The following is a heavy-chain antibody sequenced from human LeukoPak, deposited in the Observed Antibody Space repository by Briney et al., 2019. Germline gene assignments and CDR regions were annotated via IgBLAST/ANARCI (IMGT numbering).Heavy chain of an antibody. J-gene: IGHJ4*02. CDR2: LYYSGGT. CDR1: GGSITGYY. Sequence: SETLSLTCTVSGGSITGYYWSWIRQPPGKGLEWIGYLYYSGGTDYNRSLKSRVTMSADTSKNQFSLKLRFVTAADTAVYYCARRADYFSTTGYDKFDYWGQGSLVTVSS. CDR3: ARRADYFSTTGYDKFDY. D-gene: IGHD3-9*01. V-gene: IGHV4-59*08.